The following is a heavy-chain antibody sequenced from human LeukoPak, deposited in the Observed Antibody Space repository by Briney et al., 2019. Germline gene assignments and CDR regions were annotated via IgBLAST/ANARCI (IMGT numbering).Heavy chain of an antibody. CDR3: ARLPGCSGADCFRAFDI. CDR1: GGSISSYY. D-gene: IGHD2-21*02. J-gene: IGHJ3*02. V-gene: IGHV4-4*07. Sequence: SETLSLTCTVSGGSISSYYWSWIRQPAGKGLEWIGRIYTSGSTNYNPSLKSRVTMSVDTSKNQFSLKLSSVTAADTAVYYCARLPGCSGADCFRAFDIWGQGTMVTVSS. CDR2: IYTSGST.